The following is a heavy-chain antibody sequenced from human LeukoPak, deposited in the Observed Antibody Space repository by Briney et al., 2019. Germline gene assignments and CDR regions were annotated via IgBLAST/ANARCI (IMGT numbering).Heavy chain of an antibody. CDR1: GFTFSSYA. Sequence: GGSLRLSCAAPGFTFSSYAMSWVRQAPGRGLEWVSAITGSGGSTYYADPVKGRFTISRDNSKNTLSLQMNSLRAEDTAVYYCAKSRSSGSYCIDYWGQGTLVTVSS. V-gene: IGHV3-23*01. CDR2: ITGSGGST. J-gene: IGHJ4*02. CDR3: AKSRSSGSYCIDY. D-gene: IGHD3-10*01.